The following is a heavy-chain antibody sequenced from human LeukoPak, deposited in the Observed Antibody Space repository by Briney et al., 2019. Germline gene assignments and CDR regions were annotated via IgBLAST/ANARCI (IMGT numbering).Heavy chain of an antibody. CDR3: ARPRPRGSGEFDP. D-gene: IGHD3-10*01. J-gene: IGHJ5*02. Sequence: GGSLRLSCAASGFTFSSYSMNWVRQAPGKGLEWVSSISSSSSYICYADSVKGRFTISRDNAKNSLYLQMNSLRAEDTAVYYCARPRPRGSGEFDPWGQGTLVTVS. V-gene: IGHV3-21*01. CDR1: GFTFSSYS. CDR2: ISSSSSYI.